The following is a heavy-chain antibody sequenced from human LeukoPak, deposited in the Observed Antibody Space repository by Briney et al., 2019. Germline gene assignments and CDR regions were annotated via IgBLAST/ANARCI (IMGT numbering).Heavy chain of an antibody. CDR2: ISSSGITT. J-gene: IGHJ4*02. CDR3: ARANNWYYPYYFDS. D-gene: IGHD1-7*01. Sequence: GGSLRLSCAASGFTFSNYYMSWIRQAPGKGLEWVSYISSSGITTYYADAVKGRFTISRDNAKKSMYLQMNSLRAEDTALYSCARANNWYYPYYFDSWGQRTLVIVSS. CDR1: GFTFSNYY. V-gene: IGHV3-11*01.